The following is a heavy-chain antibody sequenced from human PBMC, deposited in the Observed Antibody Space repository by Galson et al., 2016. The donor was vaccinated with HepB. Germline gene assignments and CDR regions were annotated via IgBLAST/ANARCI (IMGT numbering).Heavy chain of an antibody. V-gene: IGHV2-5*01. CDR3: AHRRSGYCNTVNCLYFDY. CDR2: IHWNDDK. CDR1: GFSLSTTGEA. D-gene: IGHD2-15*01. Sequence: PALVKPTQTLTLTCTFSGFSLSTTGEAVGWTRQPPGKALEWLALIHWNDDKRYSPSLKSWLTITKDTSKNQVVLTVTNMDPVATATYFCAHRRSGYCNTVNCLYFDYWGQGTLATVSS. J-gene: IGHJ4*02.